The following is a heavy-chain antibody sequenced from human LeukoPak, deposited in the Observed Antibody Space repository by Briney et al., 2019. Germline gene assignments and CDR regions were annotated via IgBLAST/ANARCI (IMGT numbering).Heavy chain of an antibody. V-gene: IGHV3-20*04. J-gene: IGHJ4*02. D-gene: IGHD1-26*01. CDR3: ARGGELLRPADY. CDR2: INWNGGST. Sequence: GGSLRLSCAASGFTFDDYGMSWVRQAPGKGLEWVSGINWNGGSTGYADSVKGRFTISRDNAKNSLYLQMNNLRAEDTAVYYCARGGELLRPADYWGQGTLVTVSS. CDR1: GFTFDDYG.